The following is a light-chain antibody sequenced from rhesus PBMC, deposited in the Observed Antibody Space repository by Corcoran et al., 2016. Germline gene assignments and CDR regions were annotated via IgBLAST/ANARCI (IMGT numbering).Light chain of an antibody. CDR3: CSFTTSHIYI. Sequence: QSAPTQPPSVSGSPGQSVTISCTGTSSDIGRYNYVSWYQQYPGKAPRLIIYGVSSRPSGVSDRFSGSKSGNTASLTISGLPSEVVADYAWCSFTTSHIYIVVSGTRLTVL. CDR1: SSDIGRYNY. CDR2: GVS. V-gene: IGLV2S7*01. J-gene: IGLJ1*01.